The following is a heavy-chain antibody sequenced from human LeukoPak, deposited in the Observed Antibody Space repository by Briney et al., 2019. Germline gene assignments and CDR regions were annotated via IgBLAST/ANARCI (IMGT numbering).Heavy chain of an antibody. D-gene: IGHD5-18*01. CDR1: GGSISSYY. CDR3: ASGGYSYGFDY. Sequence: NASETLSLTCTVSGGSISSYYWSWIRQPPGKGLEWIGYIYHNGNTYYSPSLKSRVTISVDRSKNQLSLKLSSVTAADTAMYYCASGGYSYGFDYWGQGTLVTVSS. J-gene: IGHJ4*02. CDR2: IYHNGNT. V-gene: IGHV4-59*12.